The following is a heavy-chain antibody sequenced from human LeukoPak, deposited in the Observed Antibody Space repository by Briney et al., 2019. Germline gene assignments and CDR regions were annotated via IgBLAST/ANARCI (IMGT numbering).Heavy chain of an antibody. CDR1: GFSFSSYG. V-gene: IGHV3-33*01. CDR3: ASSRIDYGDYDLDP. J-gene: IGHJ5*02. Sequence: GKSLRLSCAASGFSFSSYGMHWVRQAPGKGLEWVAGIWYDGSNKYYADSVKGRFTISRDNSKNTLYLQMNSLRAEDTAVYYCASSRIDYGDYDLDPWGQGTLVTVSS. D-gene: IGHD4-17*01. CDR2: IWYDGSNK.